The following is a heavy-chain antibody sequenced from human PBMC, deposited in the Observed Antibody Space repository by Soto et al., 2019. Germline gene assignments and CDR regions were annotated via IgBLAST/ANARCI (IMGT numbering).Heavy chain of an antibody. J-gene: IGHJ6*02. D-gene: IGHD3-10*01. V-gene: IGHV5-10-1*01. CDR2: IDPSDSYT. CDR1: GYSFTSYW. Sequence: GESLKICCKGSGYSFTSYWISWVRQMPGKGLEWMGRIDPSDSYTNYSPSFQGHVTISADKSISTAYLQWSSLKASDTAMYYCAIGPYVSGSYSLLDVWAQPTTVTGSS. CDR3: AIGPYVSGSYSLLDV.